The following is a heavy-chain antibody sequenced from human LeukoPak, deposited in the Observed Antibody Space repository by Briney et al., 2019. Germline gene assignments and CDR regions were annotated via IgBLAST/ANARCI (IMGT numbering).Heavy chain of an antibody. J-gene: IGHJ4*02. CDR2: IYYSGST. D-gene: IGHD4-17*01. CDR3: ARADGDYTRYYFDY. V-gene: IGHV4-39*07. Sequence: SETLSLTCTVSGGSISSSRYYWGWIRKPPGKGLEWIGSIYYSGSTYYNQSLKSRVTISVDTSKTQFSLKLSSVTAADTAVYYCARADGDYTRYYFDYWGQGTLVTVSS. CDR1: GGSISSSRYY.